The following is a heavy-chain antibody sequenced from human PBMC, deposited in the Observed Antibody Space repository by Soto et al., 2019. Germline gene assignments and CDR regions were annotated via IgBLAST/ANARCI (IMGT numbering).Heavy chain of an antibody. Sequence: ASVKVSCKASGYTFTSYYMHWGRQAPGQGLEWMGIINPRGGSTSYAQKFQGRVTMTRDTSTSTVYMELSSLRSEDTAVYYCARDGCSSTSCPYYYYGMDVWGQGTTVTVSS. CDR3: ARDGCSSTSCPYYYYGMDV. V-gene: IGHV1-46*01. CDR2: INPRGGST. J-gene: IGHJ6*02. CDR1: GYTFTSYY. D-gene: IGHD2-2*01.